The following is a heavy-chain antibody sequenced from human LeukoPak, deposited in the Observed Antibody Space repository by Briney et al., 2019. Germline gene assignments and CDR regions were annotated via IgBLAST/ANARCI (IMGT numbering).Heavy chain of an antibody. J-gene: IGHJ3*02. CDR2: IIPIFGTA. CDR1: GGTFSSYA. CDR3: ARDPDYYDSSPVVSGAFDI. Sequence: GASVKVSCKASGGTFSSYAISWVRQAPGQGLEWMGGIIPIFGTANYAQKFQGRVTITADKSTSTAYMELSSLRAEDTAVYYCARDPDYYDSSPVVSGAFDIWGQGTMVTVSS. D-gene: IGHD3-22*01. V-gene: IGHV1-69*06.